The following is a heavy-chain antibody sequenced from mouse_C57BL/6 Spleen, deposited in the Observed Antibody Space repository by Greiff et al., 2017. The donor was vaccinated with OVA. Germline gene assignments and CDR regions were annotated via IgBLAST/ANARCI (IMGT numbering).Heavy chain of an antibody. CDR3: ARWFITTVVNYFDV. Sequence: EVQLQQSGAELVKPGASVKLSCTASGFNIKDYYMHWVKQRTDQGLEWIGRIDPEAGETKYAPQFKGKATITADTSSNTAYLQLSSLTSEDTAVYYCARWFITTVVNYFDVWGQGTTLTVSS. J-gene: IGHJ2*01. D-gene: IGHD1-1*01. CDR1: GFNIKDYY. V-gene: IGHV14-2*01. CDR2: IDPEAGET.